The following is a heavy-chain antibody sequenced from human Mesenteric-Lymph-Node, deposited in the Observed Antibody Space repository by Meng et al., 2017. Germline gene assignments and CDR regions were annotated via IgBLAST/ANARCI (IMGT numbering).Heavy chain of an antibody. D-gene: IGHD4-17*01. CDR3: ARGPTTYFDY. CDR1: GGSISSGDSD. V-gene: IGHV4-30-4*01. J-gene: IGHJ4*02. CDR2: IYYGGST. Sequence: QVQLKESGPGLVKPSQTLSLTCSVSGGSISSGDSDWSWIRQPPGKGLEWIGYIYYGGSTYYNPSLKSRVTISVDTSKNQFSLKMSSVTAADTAVYYCARGPTTYFDYWGQGTLVTVSS.